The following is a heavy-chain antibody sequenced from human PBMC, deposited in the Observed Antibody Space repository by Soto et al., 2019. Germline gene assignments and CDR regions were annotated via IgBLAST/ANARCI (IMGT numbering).Heavy chain of an antibody. CDR1: GGSFSGYY. CDR3: ARGWFWSGYYKGPEMGYMDV. J-gene: IGHJ6*03. V-gene: IGHV4-34*01. CDR2: INHSGST. D-gene: IGHD3-3*01. Sequence: SETLSLTCAVYGGSFSGYYWSWIRQPPGKGLEWIGEINHSGSTNYNPSLKSRVTISVDTSKNQFSLKLSSVTAADTAVYYCARGWFWSGYYKGPEMGYMDVWGKGTTVTVSS.